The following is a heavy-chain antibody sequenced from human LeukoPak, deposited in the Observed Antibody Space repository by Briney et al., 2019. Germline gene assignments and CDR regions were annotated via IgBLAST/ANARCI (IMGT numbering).Heavy chain of an antibody. J-gene: IGHJ4*02. D-gene: IGHD5-24*01. CDR3: ARLRDGYNYLDY. CDR1: GFTFSSYG. Sequence: GRSLRLSCAASGFTFSSYGMHWVRQAPGKGLEWVAVIWYDGSNKYYADSVKGRFTISRDNSKNTLYLQMNSLRAEDTAVYYCARLRDGYNYLDYWGQGTLVTVSS. CDR2: IWYDGSNK. V-gene: IGHV3-33*01.